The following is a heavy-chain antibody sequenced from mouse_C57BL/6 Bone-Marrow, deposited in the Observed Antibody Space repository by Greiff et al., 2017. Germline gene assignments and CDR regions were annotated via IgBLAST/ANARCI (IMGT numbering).Heavy chain of an antibody. V-gene: IGHV1-72*01. D-gene: IGHD1-1*01. CDR1: GYTFTSYW. Sequence: QVQLQQPGAELVKPGASVKLSCKASGYTFTSYWMHWVKQRPGRGLEWIGRIDPNSGGTKYNEKFESKATLTVDKPSSTAYMQLSSLTSEDSAVYYCARGVFITTVVATNYYAMDYWGQGTSVTVSS. CDR3: ARGVFITTVVATNYYAMDY. CDR2: IDPNSGGT. J-gene: IGHJ4*01.